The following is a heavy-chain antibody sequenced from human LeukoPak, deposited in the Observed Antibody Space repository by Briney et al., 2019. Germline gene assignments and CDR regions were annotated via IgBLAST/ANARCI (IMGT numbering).Heavy chain of an antibody. J-gene: IGHJ4*02. D-gene: IGHD6-19*01. CDR2: LYYSGTT. Sequence: SETLSLTCAVYGGSFSGYYWGWIRQPPGKGLEWIGSLYYSGTTYYNPSLKSRVTISVDTSKNQFSLKLTSVTAADTAVYYCARGQWLVHGVDYWGQGTLVTVSS. CDR1: GGSFSGYY. CDR3: ARGQWLVHGVDY. V-gene: IGHV4-34*01.